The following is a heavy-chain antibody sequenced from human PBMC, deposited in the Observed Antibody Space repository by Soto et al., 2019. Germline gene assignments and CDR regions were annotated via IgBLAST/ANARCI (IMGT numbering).Heavy chain of an antibody. V-gene: IGHV1-8*01. CDR1: GYTFTRYD. J-gene: IGHJ4*02. Sequence: QVQLVQSGAEVKKPGASVKVSCKTSGYTFTRYDLNWVRQATGQGLEWMGWMNPNSGNTGYAQKFQGRVTMTRTTSISTAYMELSSLRAEDTAVYYCVRGSFRMLVRGVNFDYWGQGTPVTVSS. CDR3: VRGSFRMLVRGVNFDY. CDR2: MNPNSGNT. D-gene: IGHD3-10*01.